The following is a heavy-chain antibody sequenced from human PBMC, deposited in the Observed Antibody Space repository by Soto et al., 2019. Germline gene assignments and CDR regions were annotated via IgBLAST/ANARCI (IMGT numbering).Heavy chain of an antibody. D-gene: IGHD2-2*01. CDR2: ISYDGSNK. CDR1: GFTFSSYA. CDR3: ARGTMPGPFEFDY. J-gene: IGHJ4*02. Sequence: GGSLRLSCAASGFTFSSYAMHWVRQAPGKGLEWVAVISYDGSNKYYADSVKGRFTISRDNSKNTLYLQMNSLRAEDTAVYYCARGTMPGPFEFDYWGQGTLVTVSS. V-gene: IGHV3-30-3*01.